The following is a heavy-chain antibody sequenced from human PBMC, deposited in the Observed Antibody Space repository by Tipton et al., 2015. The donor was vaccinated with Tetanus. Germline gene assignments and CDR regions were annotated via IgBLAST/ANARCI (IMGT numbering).Heavy chain of an antibody. CDR2: IYPGDSDT. CDR1: GYSFTSYW. CDR3: ARLHLRTYASSSGY. Sequence: QSGAEVKKSGESLKISCKASGYSFTSYWIGWVRQMPGKGLEWMGIIYPGDSDTRYSPSFQGHVTMSADKSINTAYLQWSSLKASDTAMYFCARLHLRTYASSSGYWGQGTLVTVSS. D-gene: IGHD6-6*01. J-gene: IGHJ4*02. V-gene: IGHV5-51*01.